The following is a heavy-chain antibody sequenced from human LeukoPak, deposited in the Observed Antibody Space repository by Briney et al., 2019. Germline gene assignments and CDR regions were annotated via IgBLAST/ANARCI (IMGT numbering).Heavy chain of an antibody. CDR3: ARGIAVAGTLDY. V-gene: IGHV4-30-4*08. CDR2: IYYSGST. CDR1: GGSISSGDYY. D-gene: IGHD6-19*01. J-gene: IGHJ4*02. Sequence: SETLSLTCTVSGGSISSGDYYWRWIRQPPGKGPEWIVYIYYSGSTYYNPSLKSRVTISVDTSKNQFSLKLSSVTAADTAVYYCARGIAVAGTLDYWGQGTLVTVSS.